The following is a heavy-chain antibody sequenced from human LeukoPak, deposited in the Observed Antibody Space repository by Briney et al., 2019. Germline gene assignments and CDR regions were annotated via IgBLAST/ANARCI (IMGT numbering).Heavy chain of an antibody. Sequence: ASVKVSCKASGYTFTSYYMHWVRQAPGQGLEWMGIINPSGGSTSYAQKFQGRVTMTRDASTSTVYMELSSLRSEDTAVYYCARMRQNYYDSSGYSRYYGMDVWGQGTTVTVSS. D-gene: IGHD3-22*01. CDR2: INPSGGST. CDR1: GYTFTSYY. CDR3: ARMRQNYYDSSGYSRYYGMDV. J-gene: IGHJ6*02. V-gene: IGHV1-46*01.